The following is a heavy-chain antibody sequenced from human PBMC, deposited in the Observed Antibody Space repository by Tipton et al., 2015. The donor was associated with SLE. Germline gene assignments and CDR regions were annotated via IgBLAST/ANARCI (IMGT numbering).Heavy chain of an antibody. CDR2: ISSSSSTI. CDR3: AKDLERLPGGNGAFDI. CDR1: GFTFSSYS. J-gene: IGHJ3*02. V-gene: IGHV3-48*01. D-gene: IGHD3-3*01. Sequence: GSLRLSCAASGFTFSSYSMNWVRQAPGKGLEWVSYISSSSSTIYYADSVKGRFTISRDNSKNTLYLQMNSLRAEDTAVYYCAKDLERLPGGNGAFDIWGQVTMVTVSS.